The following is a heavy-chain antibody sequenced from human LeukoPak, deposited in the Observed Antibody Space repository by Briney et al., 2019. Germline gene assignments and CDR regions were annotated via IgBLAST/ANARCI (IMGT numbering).Heavy chain of an antibody. CDR2: ISAYNGNT. CDR1: GYTFTSYG. J-gene: IGHJ3*02. V-gene: IGHV1-18*01. CDR3: ARDAGGRYCSGGSCYDAFDI. Sequence: ASVKVSCKASGYTFTSYGISWVRQAPGQGLEWMGWISAYNGNTNYAQKLQGRVTMTTDTSTSTAYMELRSLRSDDTAVYYCARDAGGRYCSGGSCYDAFDIWGQGTLVTVSS. D-gene: IGHD2-15*01.